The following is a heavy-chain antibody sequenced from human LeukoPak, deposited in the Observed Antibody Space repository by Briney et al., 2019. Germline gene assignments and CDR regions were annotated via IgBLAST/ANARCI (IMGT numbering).Heavy chain of an antibody. CDR2: INPRGGST. D-gene: IGHD5-24*01. J-gene: IGHJ2*01. V-gene: IGHV1-46*04. CDR1: VYTCTNNY. Sequence: ASVKVSLKASVYTCTNNYIQWVRQAPGQGVEWVVGINPRGGSTPYAQKLQGRVIMASVRSTSTASVEVSSLRSEDTAVYFCARDLRRDVYNRDWYFDLWGRGTLVTVSS. CDR3: ARDLRRDVYNRDWYFDL.